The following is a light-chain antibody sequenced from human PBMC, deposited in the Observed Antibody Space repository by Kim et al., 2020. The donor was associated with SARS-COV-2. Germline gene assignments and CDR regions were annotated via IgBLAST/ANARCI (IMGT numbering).Light chain of an antibody. V-gene: IGKV1-17*03. J-gene: IGKJ2*01. Sequence: DIQMTQSPSAMSASVGDRVSITCRASQAIGNSLAWFQQKPGKVPERLIYAASSLQSGVPSRFSGSGSGTEFTLTISSLQPEDFATYYCQQHDTFPYTFGQGTKLEI. CDR1: QAIGNS. CDR2: AAS. CDR3: QQHDTFPYT.